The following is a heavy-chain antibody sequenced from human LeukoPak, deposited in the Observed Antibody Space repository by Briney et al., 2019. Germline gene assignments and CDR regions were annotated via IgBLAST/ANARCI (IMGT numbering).Heavy chain of an antibody. Sequence: PSETLSLTCTVSGGSISSSSYYWGWIRQPPGKGLEWIGSIYYSGSTYYNPSLKSRVTISVDTSKNQFSLKLSSVTAADTAVYYCARDALVGALPSVYFDPWGQGTLVTVSS. CDR2: IYYSGST. CDR3: ARDALVGALPSVYFDP. CDR1: GGSISSSSYY. D-gene: IGHD1-26*01. J-gene: IGHJ5*02. V-gene: IGHV4-39*07.